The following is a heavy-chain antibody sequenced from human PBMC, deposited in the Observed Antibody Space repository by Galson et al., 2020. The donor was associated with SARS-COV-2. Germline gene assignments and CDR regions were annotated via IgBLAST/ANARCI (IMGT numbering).Heavy chain of an antibody. Sequence: GESLKISCQGSGYSFTSYWIGWVRQMPGKGLAWLGTIYPGDSDTRYSPSFQGQVTISVDKSVSTTYLRWSSLEASDTAIYYCARLCSSATCYGDFDFWGQGTLVTVSS. D-gene: IGHD2-2*01. CDR3: ARLCSSATCYGDFDF. V-gene: IGHV5-51*01. J-gene: IGHJ4*02. CDR2: IYPGDSDT. CDR1: GYSFTSYW.